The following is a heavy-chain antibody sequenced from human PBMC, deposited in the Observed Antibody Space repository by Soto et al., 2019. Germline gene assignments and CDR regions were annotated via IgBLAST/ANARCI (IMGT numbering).Heavy chain of an antibody. D-gene: IGHD6-13*01. CDR3: ARDHGGSTWFVGVYYFFGMDV. CDR2: ISSSGDAI. CDR1: GFIFSDYT. V-gene: IGHV3-48*02. Sequence: EVQLVESGGDLVQPGGSLRLSCAASGFIFSDYTMTWVRQAPGRGLEFVSHISSSGDAIFYAESVKGRFTVSRDNAKNSQYLQMNSLRDDDTAVYFCARDHGGSTWFVGVYYFFGMDVWGQGTAVTVSS. J-gene: IGHJ6*02.